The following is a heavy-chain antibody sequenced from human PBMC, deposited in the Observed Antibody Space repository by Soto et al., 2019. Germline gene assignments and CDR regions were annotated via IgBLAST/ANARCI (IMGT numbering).Heavy chain of an antibody. V-gene: IGHV4-31*03. CDR1: GGSISSGDYY. Sequence: PSETLSLTCTVSGGSISSGDYYWSWIRQHPGKGLEWIGYIYYSGSTYYNPSLKSRVTISVDTSKNQFSLKLSSVTAADTAVYYCARDGGALGYYYGMDVWGQGTTVTVSS. D-gene: IGHD2-15*01. CDR2: IYYSGST. CDR3: ARDGGALGYYYGMDV. J-gene: IGHJ6*02.